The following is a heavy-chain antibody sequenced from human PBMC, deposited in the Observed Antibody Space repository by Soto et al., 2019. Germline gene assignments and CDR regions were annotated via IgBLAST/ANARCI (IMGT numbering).Heavy chain of an antibody. D-gene: IGHD6-19*01. CDR3: ARGGSSDWQVALDI. CDR2: IKHGGSS. CDR1: AGSFSHYY. V-gene: IGHV4-34*01. Sequence: QVQQQPWGAGLLKPSETLSLTCTVYAGSFSHYYWNWIRQSPGKGLEWIGKIKHGGSSSYNPCLRSRVSISVDMSKNQFALTLSSVTAADTSVYYCARGGSSDWQVALDIWGQGTMVPVSS. J-gene: IGHJ3*02.